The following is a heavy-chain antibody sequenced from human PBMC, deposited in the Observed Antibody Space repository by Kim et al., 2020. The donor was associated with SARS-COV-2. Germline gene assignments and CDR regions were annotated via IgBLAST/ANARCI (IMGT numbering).Heavy chain of an antibody. V-gene: IGHV4-39*01. CDR1: GGSISSSSYY. Sequence: SETLSLTCTVSGGSISSSSYYWGWIRQPPGKGLEWIGSIYYSGSTYYNPSLKSRVTISVDTSKNQFSLKLSSVTAADTAVYYCARRKAPPRIVGANDDAFDIWGQGTMVTVSS. CDR2: IYYSGST. J-gene: IGHJ3*02. D-gene: IGHD1-26*01. CDR3: ARRKAPPRIVGANDDAFDI.